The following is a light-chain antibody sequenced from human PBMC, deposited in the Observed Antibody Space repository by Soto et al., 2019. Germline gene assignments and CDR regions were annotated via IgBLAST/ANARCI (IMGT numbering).Light chain of an antibody. CDR1: RSDVGGYNY. J-gene: IGLJ2*01. CDR2: DVS. Sequence: QSVLTQPASVSGSPGQSITISCSGTRSDVGGYNYVSWYQQHPGKVPQLMIYDVSDRPSGVSNRFSGSKSGNTASLTISGLQAEDEADYYCSSYTGSSTLVFGGGTKLTVL. V-gene: IGLV2-14*03. CDR3: SSYTGSSTLV.